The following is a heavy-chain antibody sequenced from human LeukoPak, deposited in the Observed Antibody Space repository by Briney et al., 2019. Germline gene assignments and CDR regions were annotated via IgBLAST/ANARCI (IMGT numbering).Heavy chain of an antibody. Sequence: SETLSLTCTVSGGSLTSYYWSWIRQPAGEGLEWIGHIYSSGTTNYNPSLKSRLSMSVDTTENEFSLTLTSVTAADTAVYFCARAPFASAGTGWYFDLWGRGTLVTVSS. D-gene: IGHD6-13*01. CDR3: ARAPFASAGTGWYFDL. V-gene: IGHV4-4*07. CDR2: IYSSGTT. CDR1: GGSLTSYY. J-gene: IGHJ2*01.